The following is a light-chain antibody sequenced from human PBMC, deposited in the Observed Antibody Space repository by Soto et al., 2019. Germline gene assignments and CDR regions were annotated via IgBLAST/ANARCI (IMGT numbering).Light chain of an antibody. Sequence: EILFTQSPGTLSLSPGERATLSCRASQSVSPSSLAWYQQRPGQSPRLLIYGASSRATGIPDRFSGRGSGTDFTLIISRLEPEDFAVYYCQQYNNWPPGITFGQGTRLEIK. CDR2: GAS. CDR3: QQYNNWPPGIT. V-gene: IGKV3-20*01. CDR1: QSVSPSS. J-gene: IGKJ5*01.